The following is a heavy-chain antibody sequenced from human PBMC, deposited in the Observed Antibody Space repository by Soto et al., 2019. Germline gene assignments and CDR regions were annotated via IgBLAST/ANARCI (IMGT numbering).Heavy chain of an antibody. V-gene: IGHV2-5*02. D-gene: IGHD2-2*01. CDR1: GFSLSSIGVG. J-gene: IGHJ3*01. Sequence: QITLKESGPTLVKPTQTLTLTCTFSGFSLSSIGVGVGWIRQPPGKALEGLGILYWDDDKHYSPSLKSRISIAKDTSKDQVVLTLTNMDPVDTATYYCAHTIVVVPTAHDAFDVWGQGTMVTVSS. CDR3: AHTIVVVPTAHDAFDV. CDR2: LYWDDDK.